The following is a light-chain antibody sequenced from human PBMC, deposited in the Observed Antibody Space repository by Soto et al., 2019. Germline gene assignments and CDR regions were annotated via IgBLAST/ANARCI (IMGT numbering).Light chain of an antibody. J-gene: IGKJ4*01. CDR1: QSISSW. CDR3: QQYNSSPFT. Sequence: DIQMTQSPSTLSASVGDRVTITCRASQSISSWLAWYQQKPGKAPNLLIYKASSLESGVPSRFSGSGSGTEFTLTISSLQPDDFATYYCQQYNSSPFTFGGGTKVEIK. V-gene: IGKV1-5*03. CDR2: KAS.